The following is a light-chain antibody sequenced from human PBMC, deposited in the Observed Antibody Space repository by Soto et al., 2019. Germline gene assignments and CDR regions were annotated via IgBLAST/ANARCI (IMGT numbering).Light chain of an antibody. V-gene: IGLV2-14*01. CDR1: SSDVGDGDF. J-gene: IGLJ3*02. CDR3: CSYTRSYTWV. CDR2: KVS. Sequence: QSALTQPASVSGSPRQSITISCTGTSSDVGDGDFVSWYQQRPGNAPKLMIYKVSNRPSGVSNRFSGSKSGNTASLTISGLQAEDEADYYCCSYTRSYTWVFGGGTNLTVL.